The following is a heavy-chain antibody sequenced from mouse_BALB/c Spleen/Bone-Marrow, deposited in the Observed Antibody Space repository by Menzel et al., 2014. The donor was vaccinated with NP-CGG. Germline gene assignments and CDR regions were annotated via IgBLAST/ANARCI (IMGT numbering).Heavy chain of an antibody. CDR1: GFNIKDTY. CDR2: IDPANGNT. V-gene: IGHV14-3*02. CDR3: ARFPFPY. J-gene: IGHJ3*01. Sequence: VHVKQSGAELVKPGASVKLSCTASGFNIKDTYMHWVKQRPEQGLEWIGKIDPANGNTKYDPKFQGKATIIADTSSNTAYLQLSSLTSEDTAVYYCARFPFPYWGQGTLVTVSA.